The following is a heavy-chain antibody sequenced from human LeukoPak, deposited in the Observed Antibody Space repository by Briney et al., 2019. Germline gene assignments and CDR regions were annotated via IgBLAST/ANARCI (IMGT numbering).Heavy chain of an antibody. CDR1: GFTVSSNY. CDR3: ARDPPAAAGLP. CDR2: IYSGGTT. Sequence: HAGGSLRLSCAASGFTVSSNYMSWVRQAPGKGLEWVSVIYSGGTTNYADSVKGRFTISRDNSKNTLFLQMNSLRAEDTAVYYCARDPPAAAGLPWGQGTLVTVSS. V-gene: IGHV3-53*01. D-gene: IGHD6-13*01. J-gene: IGHJ5*02.